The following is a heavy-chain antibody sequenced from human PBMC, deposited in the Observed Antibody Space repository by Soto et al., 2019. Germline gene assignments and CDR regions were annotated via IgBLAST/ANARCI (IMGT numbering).Heavy chain of an antibody. D-gene: IGHD6-19*01. CDR2: IYHSGST. CDR1: GGSISSGGYS. J-gene: IGHJ4*02. CDR3: ASAGGLGAVAADY. Sequence: QLQLQESGSGLVKPSQTLSLTCAVSGGSISSGGYSWSWIRQPPGKGLEWIGYIYHSGSTYYHPTSKSRVTISVDRSKNQFSLKLSSVTAADTAVYYCASAGGLGAVAADYWGQGTLVTVSS. V-gene: IGHV4-30-2*01.